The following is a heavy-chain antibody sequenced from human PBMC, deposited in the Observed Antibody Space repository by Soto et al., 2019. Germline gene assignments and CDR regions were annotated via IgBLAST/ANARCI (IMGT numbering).Heavy chain of an antibody. V-gene: IGHV3-21*01. CDR2: ISSSSGYI. CDR3: ASLYYYDSSGYFGGHYYYGMDV. D-gene: IGHD3-22*01. CDR1: GFTFSSYS. Sequence: PGGSLRLSCAASGFTFSSYSMNWVRQAPGKGLEWVSSISSSSGYIYYADSVRGRFTISRDNAQNSLFLHMNSLRAEDTAVYYCASLYYYDSSGYFGGHYYYGMDVWGQGTTVTVS. J-gene: IGHJ6*02.